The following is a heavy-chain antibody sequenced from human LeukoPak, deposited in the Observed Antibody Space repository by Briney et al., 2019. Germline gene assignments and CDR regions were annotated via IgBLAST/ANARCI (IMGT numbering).Heavy chain of an antibody. CDR1: DASISDRTW. D-gene: IGHD3-16*01. J-gene: IGHJ4*02. V-gene: IGHV4-4*02. CDR3: VLGFGAVLMQD. Sequence: SGTLSLTCDVSDASISDRTWWSWVRPSPGKGLEWIGEVYSDYTNYNPSLQSRVTVSVDRSNNQFSLNLKSLTAADTAVYFCVLGFGAVLMQDWGQGIQVTVSS. CDR2: VYSDYT.